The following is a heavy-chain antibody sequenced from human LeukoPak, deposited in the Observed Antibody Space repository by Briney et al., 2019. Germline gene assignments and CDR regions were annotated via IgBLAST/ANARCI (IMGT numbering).Heavy chain of an antibody. Sequence: GGSLRLSCAAAGFTFSSYGMHWVRQAPGKGLEWVAFIRYDGSNKYYADSVKGRFTISRDNSKNTLYLQMNSLRAEDTAVYYCAKDAATSSWYNPYYYYYMDVWGKGTTVTISS. CDR3: AKDAATSSWYNPYYYYYMDV. CDR2: IRYDGSNK. CDR1: GFTFSSYG. V-gene: IGHV3-30*02. J-gene: IGHJ6*03. D-gene: IGHD6-13*01.